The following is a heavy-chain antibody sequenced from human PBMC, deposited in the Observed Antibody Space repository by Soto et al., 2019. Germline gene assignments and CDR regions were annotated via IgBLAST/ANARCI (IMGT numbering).Heavy chain of an antibody. CDR2: ISGSGGST. Sequence: GGSLRLSCAASGFTFSSYAMSWVRQAPGKGLEWVSAISGSGGSTYYADSVKGRFTISRDNSKNTLYLQMNSLRAEDTAVYYWARAHYDFGSGYYTSWFDPGGKETRVTVSS. J-gene: IGHJ5*02. CDR1: GFTFSSYA. CDR3: ARAHYDFGSGYYTSWFDP. D-gene: IGHD3-3*01. V-gene: IGHV3-23*01.